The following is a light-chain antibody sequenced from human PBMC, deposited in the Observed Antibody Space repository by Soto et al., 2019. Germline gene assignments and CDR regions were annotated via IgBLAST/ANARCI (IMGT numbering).Light chain of an antibody. V-gene: IGLV2-11*01. CDR3: CSYAGDYTYV. CDR1: SSVVGTYNF. CDR2: DVT. J-gene: IGLJ1*01. Sequence: QSVLTQPRSVSGSPGQSVAISCTGTSSVVGTYNFVSWYQQHPGKAPELMIYDVTKRPSGVPDRFSGSKSGNTASLTISGLQAEDEADYYSCSYAGDYTYVFGTGTKVTVL.